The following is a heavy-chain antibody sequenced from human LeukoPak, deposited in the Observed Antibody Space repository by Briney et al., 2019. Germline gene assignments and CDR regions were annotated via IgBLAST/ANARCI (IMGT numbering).Heavy chain of an antibody. CDR2: INPNSEGT. D-gene: IGHD5-18*01. V-gene: IGHV1-2*02. J-gene: IGHJ4*02. CDR1: GYNLTVHY. Sequence: ASVKDSCMPSGYNLTVHYMHWVRPAPQQGLEWMGWINPNSEGTNYAQTFQGRVTMTRDTSISTAYIDLSGLRSDDTAVYYCARAVSYGYFDYWGQGTLVSVSS. CDR3: ARAVSYGYFDY.